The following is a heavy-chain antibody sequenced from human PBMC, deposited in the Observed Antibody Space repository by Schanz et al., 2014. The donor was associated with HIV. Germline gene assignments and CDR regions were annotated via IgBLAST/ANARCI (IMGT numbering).Heavy chain of an antibody. CDR3: AKDRNYYESKYRGKGNYYYYYGMDV. CDR1: GFSLGDYY. J-gene: IGHJ6*02. D-gene: IGHD3-22*01. V-gene: IGHV3-11*04. CDR2: ITNSGNRM. Sequence: QEHLVESGGGSVKPGGSLRLSCAASGFSLGDYYMSWIRQAPGKGLEWISYITNSGNRMNYADSVKGRFTISRDNSKNSLSLLIKSLRAEDAAVYYCAKDRNYYESKYRGKGNYYYYYGMDVWGQGTTVTVSS.